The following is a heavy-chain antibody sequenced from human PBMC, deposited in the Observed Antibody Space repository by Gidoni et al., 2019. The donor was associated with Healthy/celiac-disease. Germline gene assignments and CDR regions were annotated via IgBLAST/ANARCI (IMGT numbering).Heavy chain of an antibody. CDR3: ARGGPITSLDY. CDR1: GGSFSGYY. Sequence: HVQLQQWGAALMKPSETLSLTCAVYGGSFSGYYWSWIRQPPGKGLEWIGEINHSGSTNYNPSLKSRVTISVDTSKNQCSLKLSSVTAADTAVYYCARGGPITSLDYWGQGTLVTVSS. D-gene: IGHD1-20*01. CDR2: INHSGST. J-gene: IGHJ4*02. V-gene: IGHV4-34*01.